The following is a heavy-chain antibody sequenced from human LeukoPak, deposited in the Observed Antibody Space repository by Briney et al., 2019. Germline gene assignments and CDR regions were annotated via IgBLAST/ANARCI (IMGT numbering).Heavy chain of an antibody. Sequence: GGSLRLSCAASGFTYSSYGMHWVRQAPGKGLEWVAFIRYDGSNQYYTDSVKGRFTISRDNSKNTLYLQMNSLRAEDMAVYYCAKDRPFDIWGQGTMVTVSS. J-gene: IGHJ3*02. CDR3: AKDRPFDI. CDR2: IRYDGSNQ. CDR1: GFTYSSYG. V-gene: IGHV3-30*02.